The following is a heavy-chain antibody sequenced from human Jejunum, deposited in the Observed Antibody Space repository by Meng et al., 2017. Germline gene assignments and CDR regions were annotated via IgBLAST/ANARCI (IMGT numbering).Heavy chain of an antibody. CDR2: INGDGSST. V-gene: IGHV3-74*01. CDR3: VRSHYYDGSGYYLDY. J-gene: IGHJ4*02. D-gene: IGHD3-22*01. Sequence: GGSLRLSCAASGFTFRSYWMHWVRQAPGKGLVWVSRINGDGSSTSYADSVKGRFTISRDNAKNTLYLQMNSLRAEDTAVYYCVRSHYYDGSGYYLDYWGQGTRVTGAS. CDR1: GFTFRSYW.